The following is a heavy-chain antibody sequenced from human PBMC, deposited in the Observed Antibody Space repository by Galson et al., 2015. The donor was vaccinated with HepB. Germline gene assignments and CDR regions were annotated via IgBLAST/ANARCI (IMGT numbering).Heavy chain of an antibody. V-gene: IGHV3-11*06. CDR2: ISSSSSYT. D-gene: IGHD6-6*01. CDR3: ARDTYSSSPNYGMDV. CDR1: GFTFSDYY. J-gene: IGHJ6*02. Sequence: SLRLSCAASGFTFSDYYMSWIRQAPGKGLEWVSYISSSSSYTNYADPVKGRFTISRDNAKNSLYLQMNSLRAEDTAVYYCARDTYSSSPNYGMDVWGQGTTVTVSS.